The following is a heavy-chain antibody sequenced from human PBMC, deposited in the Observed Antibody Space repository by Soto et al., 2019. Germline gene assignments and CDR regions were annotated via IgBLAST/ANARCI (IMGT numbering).Heavy chain of an antibody. D-gene: IGHD1-1*01. Sequence: QLGGPLRLSCAASGFTFSTYGMHWVRQAPGKGLEWVAVISYDGVNKYYADSVKGRFTISRDNSKNTLYLQMNSLRAEDTAVYYCAKSVYNWNDGFFDYWGQGTLVTVSS. CDR1: GFTFSTYG. J-gene: IGHJ4*02. V-gene: IGHV3-30*18. CDR2: ISYDGVNK. CDR3: AKSVYNWNDGFFDY.